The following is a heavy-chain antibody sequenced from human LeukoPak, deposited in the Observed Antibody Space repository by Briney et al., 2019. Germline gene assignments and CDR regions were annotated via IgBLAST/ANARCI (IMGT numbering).Heavy chain of an antibody. Sequence: GGSLRLSCAASGFTFSTYAMTWVRQAPGKGLEWVSGISTGGDRTYYADSVKGRFTISRDNSKNTLYLQMNSLRAEDTAEYYCARSTVGTSCCTAVDYWGQGTLVTVSS. CDR1: GFTFSTYA. J-gene: IGHJ4*02. V-gene: IGHV3-23*01. CDR3: ARSTVGTSCCTAVDY. CDR2: ISTGGDRT. D-gene: IGHD1-26*01.